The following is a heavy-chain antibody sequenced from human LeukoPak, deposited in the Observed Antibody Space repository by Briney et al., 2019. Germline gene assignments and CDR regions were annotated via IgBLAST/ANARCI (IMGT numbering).Heavy chain of an antibody. CDR2: ISSSSSYI. D-gene: IGHD3-22*01. J-gene: IGHJ6*03. Sequence: GGSLRLSCAASGFTFSSYSMNWVRQAPGKGLEWVSSISSSSSYIYYADSVKGRFTISRDNAKNSLYLQMNSLRAEDTAVYYCAREVRSLDPYYYDSSNYMDVWGKGTTVTVSS. V-gene: IGHV3-21*01. CDR1: GFTFSSYS. CDR3: AREVRSLDPYYYDSSNYMDV.